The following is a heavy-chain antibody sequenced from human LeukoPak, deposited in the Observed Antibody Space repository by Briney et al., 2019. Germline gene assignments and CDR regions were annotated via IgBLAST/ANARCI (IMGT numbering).Heavy chain of an antibody. CDR1: GFTFSSYW. CDR2: INSDGSST. J-gene: IGHJ4*02. CDR3: ARAGGFLEWLLADYFDY. Sequence: AGGSLRLSRAASGFTFSSYWMHWVRQAPGKGLVWVSRINSDGSSTSYADSVKGRFTISTDNAKNTLYLQMNSLRAEDTAVYYCARAGGFLEWLLADYFDYWGQGTLVTVSS. V-gene: IGHV3-74*01. D-gene: IGHD3-3*01.